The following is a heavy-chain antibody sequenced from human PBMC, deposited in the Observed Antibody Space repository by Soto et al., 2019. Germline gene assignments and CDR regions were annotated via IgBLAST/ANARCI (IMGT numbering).Heavy chain of an antibody. V-gene: IGHV3-30-3*01. CDR3: ASSPTLNYVWGSYRYFFDY. D-gene: IGHD3-16*02. J-gene: IGHJ4*02. CDR2: ISYDGSNK. Sequence: PVGSLRLSCAASGFTFSSYAMHWVRQAPGKGLEWVAVISYDGSNKYYADSVKGRFTISRDNSKNTLYLQMNSLRAEDTAVYYCASSPTLNYVWGSYRYFFDYWGQGTLVTVSS. CDR1: GFTFSSYA.